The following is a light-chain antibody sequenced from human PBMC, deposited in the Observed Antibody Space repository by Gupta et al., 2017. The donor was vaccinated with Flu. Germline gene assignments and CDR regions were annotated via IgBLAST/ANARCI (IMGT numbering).Light chain of an antibody. Sequence: LSLPPGERATLSCRASQSVTSSYLAWYQQKPGQAPRLLIYGASNRATGIPDRFSGSGSGTDFTLNISRLEPEDFAVYYCQHYSSSSTMYTFGQGTKLEIK. CDR1: QSVTSSY. J-gene: IGKJ2*01. CDR3: QHYSSSSTMYT. CDR2: GAS. V-gene: IGKV3-20*01.